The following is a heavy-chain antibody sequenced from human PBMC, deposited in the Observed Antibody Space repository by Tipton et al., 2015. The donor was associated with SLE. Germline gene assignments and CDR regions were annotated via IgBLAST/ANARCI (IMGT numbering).Heavy chain of an antibody. CDR1: GGSTSSSSYY. J-gene: IGHJ5*02. CDR2: IYYSGSTY. V-gene: IGHV4-39*07. CDR3: ARQPRSDYYDSSGYYHNWFDP. D-gene: IGHD3-22*01. Sequence: TLSLTCTVSGGSTSSSSYYWGWIRQPPGTGLAWLGTIYYSGSTYYYNPSLKSRVTISVDTSKNQFSLKLTSVTAADTAVYYCARQPRSDYYDSSGYYHNWFDPWGQGTLVTVSS.